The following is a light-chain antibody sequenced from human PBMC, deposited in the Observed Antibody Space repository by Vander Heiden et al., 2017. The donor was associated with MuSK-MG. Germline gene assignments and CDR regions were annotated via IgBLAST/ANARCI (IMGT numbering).Light chain of an antibody. CDR2: EVS. V-gene: IGLV2-8*01. J-gene: IGLJ2*01. CDR1: SSDVVVYIY. Sequence: QSALTQHPSAAGSPGKAVNISCTADSSDVVVYIYVSWYQQTPGKAPNLMIYEVSKRPSGVPDRFSGSKSGNTASLTVPGLQAEDEADYYCSSCAGNNNVVFGGGTKLTVL. CDR3: SSCAGNNNVV.